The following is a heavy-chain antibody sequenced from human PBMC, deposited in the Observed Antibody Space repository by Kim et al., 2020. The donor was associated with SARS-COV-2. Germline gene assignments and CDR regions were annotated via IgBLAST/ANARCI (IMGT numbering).Heavy chain of an antibody. Sequence: GGSLRLSCAASGFTVSPDHMGWVRQAPGKGLEWVSVIYSSGSTYYGDSAKGRFSVSRDNSKHTLYLQMNSLRDEDTSVYYCATIQYSGTYLVDNWGQGTLVSVSS. V-gene: IGHV3-66*01. CDR3: ATIQYSGTYLVDN. CDR1: GFTVSPDH. CDR2: IYSSGST. J-gene: IGHJ4*02. D-gene: IGHD1-26*01.